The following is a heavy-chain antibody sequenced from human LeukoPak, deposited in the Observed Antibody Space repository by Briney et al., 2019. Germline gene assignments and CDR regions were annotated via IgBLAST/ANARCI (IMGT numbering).Heavy chain of an antibody. CDR1: GFTFSSYA. CDR2: ISGSGGST. CDR3: AKDLLWAVAGIGGFDY. Sequence: GGSLRLSCAASGFTFSSYAMSWVRQAPGKGLEWVSAISGSGGSTYYADSVKGRFTISRDNSKNTLYLQMNSLRAEDTAVYYCAKDLLWAVAGIGGFDYWGQGTLVTVSS. D-gene: IGHD6-19*01. J-gene: IGHJ4*02. V-gene: IGHV3-23*01.